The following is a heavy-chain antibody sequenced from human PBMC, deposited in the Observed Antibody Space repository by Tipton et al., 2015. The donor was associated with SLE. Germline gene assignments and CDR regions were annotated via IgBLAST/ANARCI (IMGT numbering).Heavy chain of an antibody. CDR2: IYTSGST. Sequence: TLSLTCTVSGGSISSGDYYWSWIRQPAGKGLEWIGYIYTSGSTNYNPSLKSRVTISVDTSKNQFSLKLSSVTAADTAVYYCARINFWSGYVDHWGQGTLVTVSS. V-gene: IGHV4-61*09. CDR1: GGSISSGDYY. J-gene: IGHJ4*02. D-gene: IGHD3-3*01. CDR3: ARINFWSGYVDH.